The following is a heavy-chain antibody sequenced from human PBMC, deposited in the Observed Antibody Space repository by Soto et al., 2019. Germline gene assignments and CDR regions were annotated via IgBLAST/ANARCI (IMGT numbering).Heavy chain of an antibody. V-gene: IGHV3-23*01. CDR3: AKNQGVELVPLATVDWFDP. CDR2: TSGSGFKK. D-gene: IGHD1-26*01. CDR1: GFIFENFG. J-gene: IGHJ5*02. Sequence: EVVLLESGGGLEQPGGSLRLSCSASGFIFENFGMSWVRQAPGKRLEWISSTSGSGFKKYYADSVKGRFTISRDNSKSTVYLELNNLSAEDTAVYHCAKNQGVELVPLATVDWFDPWGQGSVVTVSS.